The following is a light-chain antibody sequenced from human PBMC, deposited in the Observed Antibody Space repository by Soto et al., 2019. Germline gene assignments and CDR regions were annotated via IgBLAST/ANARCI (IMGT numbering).Light chain of an antibody. J-gene: IGLJ1*01. Sequence: YVLTHPCSVSRSPGQSIAISCTVTRSDVGAYNYVSWYQQHPGKAPKLMISEVTNRPSGVSDRFSGSKSGSTAALTISRLQAEDEADDYCSSFTSRVTLVFGTGTKVTVL. V-gene: IGLV2-14*01. CDR3: SSFTSRVTLV. CDR2: EVT. CDR1: RSDVGAYNY.